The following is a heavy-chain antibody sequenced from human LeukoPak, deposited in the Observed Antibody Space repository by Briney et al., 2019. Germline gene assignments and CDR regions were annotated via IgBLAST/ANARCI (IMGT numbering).Heavy chain of an antibody. J-gene: IGHJ4*02. CDR1: GGSFSGYY. V-gene: IGHV4-34*01. CDR3: ARGPRGAKSSGWYLLGFDY. CDR2: INHSGST. D-gene: IGHD6-19*01. Sequence: PSETLSLTCAVYGGSFSGYYWSWIRQPPGKGLEWIGEINHSGSTNYNPSLKSRFTISVDTPKNQFSLKLTSVTAADTAIYYCARGPRGAKSSGWYLLGFDYWGQGTLVTVSS.